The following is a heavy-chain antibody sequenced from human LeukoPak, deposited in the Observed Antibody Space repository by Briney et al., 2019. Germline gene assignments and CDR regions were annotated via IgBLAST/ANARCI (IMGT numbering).Heavy chain of an antibody. CDR1: GFTFSSYS. CDR3: ARDRDGVGMDV. D-gene: IGHD5-24*01. Sequence: GGSLRLSCAASGFTFSSYSMNWVRQAPGKGLEWVSSISSSSSYIYYADSVKGRFTISRDNAKNSLYLQMNSLRAEDTAVYYCARDRDGVGMDVWGQGTTVTVSS. V-gene: IGHV3-21*04. J-gene: IGHJ6*02. CDR2: ISSSSSYI.